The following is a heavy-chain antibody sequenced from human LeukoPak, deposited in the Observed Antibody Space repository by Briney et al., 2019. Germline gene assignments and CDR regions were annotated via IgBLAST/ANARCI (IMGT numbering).Heavy chain of an antibody. V-gene: IGHV1-69*13. J-gene: IGHJ4*02. CDR1: GGTLSSYA. Sequence: GASVKVSCKASGGTLSSYAISWVRQAPGQGLEWMGGIIPVFGTAIYAQKFQGRVTITADESTSTACMEVSTLRSEDTAVYYCASDYGSGSYYNPGYWGQGTLVTVSS. D-gene: IGHD3-10*01. CDR3: ASDYGSGSYYNPGY. CDR2: IIPVFGTA.